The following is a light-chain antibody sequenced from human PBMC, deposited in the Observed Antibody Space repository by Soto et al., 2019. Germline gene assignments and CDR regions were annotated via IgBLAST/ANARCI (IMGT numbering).Light chain of an antibody. CDR1: SNDVGGYNY. CDR2: EVS. Sequence: QSVLTQPASVSGSPGQSITISCTGTSNDVGGYNYVSWSQQHPGKAPKLLIFEVSNRPSGVPHRFSGSKSGNTASLTISGLQAEDEADYYCSSFTSTSTFVFGTGTQLTVL. J-gene: IGLJ1*01. V-gene: IGLV2-14*01. CDR3: SSFTSTSTFV.